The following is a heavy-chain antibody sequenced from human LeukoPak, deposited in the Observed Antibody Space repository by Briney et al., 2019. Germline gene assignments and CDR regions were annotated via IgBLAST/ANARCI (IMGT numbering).Heavy chain of an antibody. CDR3: ARDQEGFDY. Sequence: ASVKVSCKASGYTFTSNYIHWVRQAPGQGLEWMGMIYPRDGSTSYAQKFQGRVTVTRGTSTSTVHMELSGPRSEDTAVYYCARDQEGFDYWGQGTLVTVSS. V-gene: IGHV1-46*01. CDR2: IYPRDGST. CDR1: GYTFTSNY. J-gene: IGHJ4*02.